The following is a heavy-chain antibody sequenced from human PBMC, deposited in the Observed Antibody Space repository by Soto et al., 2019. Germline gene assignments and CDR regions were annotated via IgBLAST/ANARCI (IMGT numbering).Heavy chain of an antibody. CDR1: GGTISSYT. Sequence: SVKVSCKSSGGTISSYTISCVRQAPGQGLEWMGRIIPILGIANYAQKFQGRVTITADKSTSTAYMELSSLRSEDTAVYYCARAIGAAAAGTPYYYYYMDVWGKGTTVTVSS. V-gene: IGHV1-69*02. D-gene: IGHD6-13*01. CDR2: IIPILGIA. J-gene: IGHJ6*03. CDR3: ARAIGAAAAGTPYYYYYMDV.